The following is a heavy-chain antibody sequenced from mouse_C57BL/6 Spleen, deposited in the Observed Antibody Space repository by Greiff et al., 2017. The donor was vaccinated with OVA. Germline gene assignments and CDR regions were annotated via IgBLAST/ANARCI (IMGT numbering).Heavy chain of an antibody. V-gene: IGHV1-82*01. J-gene: IGHJ2*01. CDR1: GYAFSSSW. Sequence: QVQLQQSGPELVKPGASVKISCKASGYAFSSSWMNWVKQRPGKGLEWIGRIYPGDGDTNYNGKFKGKATLTADKSSSTAYMQLSSLTSEDSAVYFCARAAQPDFDYWGQGTTLTVSS. CDR2: IYPGDGDT. D-gene: IGHD3-2*02. CDR3: ARAAQPDFDY.